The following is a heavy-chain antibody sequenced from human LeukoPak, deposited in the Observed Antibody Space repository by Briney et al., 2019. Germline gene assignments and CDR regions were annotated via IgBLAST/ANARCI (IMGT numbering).Heavy chain of an antibody. CDR1: GFTFSSYG. CDR3: AKQFWRTQRYNWFDP. J-gene: IGHJ5*02. V-gene: IGHV3-30*02. Sequence: GGSLRLSCAASGFTFSSYGMHWVRQAPGKGLEWVAFIRYDGSNKYYADSVKGRFTISRDNSKSTLYLQMNSLRAEDTAVYYCAKQFWRTQRYNWFDPWGQGTLVTVSS. D-gene: IGHD3-3*01. CDR2: IRYDGSNK.